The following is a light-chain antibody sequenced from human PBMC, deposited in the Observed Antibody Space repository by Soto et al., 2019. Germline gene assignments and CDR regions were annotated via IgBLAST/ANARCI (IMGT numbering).Light chain of an antibody. CDR1: QSVSSN. J-gene: IGKJ1*01. CDR3: QQYNTGPWT. V-gene: IGKV3-15*01. Sequence: EIVMTQSPATLSVSPGERATLSCRASQSVSSNLAWYQQKPGQAPRLLIYGASTRATGIPARFSGSGSGTEFTLTISSLQSEDFAVYYCQQYNTGPWTFGQGNKVEIK. CDR2: GAS.